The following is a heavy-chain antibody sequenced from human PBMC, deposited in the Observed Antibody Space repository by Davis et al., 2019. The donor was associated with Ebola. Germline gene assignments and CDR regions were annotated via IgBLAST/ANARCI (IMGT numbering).Heavy chain of an antibody. CDR2: IYHSGST. CDR1: GGSINNYY. Sequence: SETLSLTCSVSGGSINNYYWHWIRQPPGKGLEWIGYIYHSGSTKYNPSLESRVTISVDTSKNQFSLKLRSVTAADTAVYYCARGSTIFGVVILAWFDPWGQGTLVTVSS. J-gene: IGHJ5*02. CDR3: ARGSTIFGVVILAWFDP. D-gene: IGHD3-3*01. V-gene: IGHV4-59*08.